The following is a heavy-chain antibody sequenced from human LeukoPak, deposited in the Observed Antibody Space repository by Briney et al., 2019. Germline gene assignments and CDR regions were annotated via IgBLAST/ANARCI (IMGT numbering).Heavy chain of an antibody. J-gene: IGHJ4*02. CDR3: ASSGHDYYGSGIYGD. V-gene: IGHV4-59*10. CDR1: GGSFSGYY. D-gene: IGHD3-10*01. CDR2: IYTSGST. Sequence: SETLSLTCAVYGGSFSGYYWSWIRQPAGKGLEWIGRIYTSGSTNYNPSLKSRVTMSVDTSKNQFSLKLSSVTAADTAVYYCASSGHDYYGSGIYGDWGQGTLVTVSS.